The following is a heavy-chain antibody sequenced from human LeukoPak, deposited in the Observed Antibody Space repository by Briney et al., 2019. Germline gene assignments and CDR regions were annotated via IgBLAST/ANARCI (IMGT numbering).Heavy chain of an antibody. CDR2: ISSSGSTI. CDR3: AKDCESDYYDSSGQVCYFDY. V-gene: IGHV3-48*03. J-gene: IGHJ4*02. CDR1: GFTFSSYE. Sequence: GGSLRLSCAASGFTFSSYEMNWVRQAPGKGLEWVSYISSSGSTIYYADSVKGRFTISRDNAKNSLYLQMNSLRAEDTAVYYCAKDCESDYYDSSGQVCYFDYWGQGTLVTVSS. D-gene: IGHD3-22*01.